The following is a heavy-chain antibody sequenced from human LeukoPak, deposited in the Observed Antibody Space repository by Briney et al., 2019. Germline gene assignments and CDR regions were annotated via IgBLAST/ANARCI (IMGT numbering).Heavy chain of an antibody. CDR3: AREEWSGGFDY. V-gene: IGHV4-59*01. CDR1: GGSISSYY. J-gene: IGHJ4*02. CDR2: IYYSGST. D-gene: IGHD3-3*01. Sequence: PSETLSLTCTVSGGSISSYYWSWIRQPPGKGLEWIGYIYYSGSTNYNPSPKSRVTISVDTSKNQFSLKLSSVTAADTAVYYCAREEWSGGFDYWGQGTLVTVSS.